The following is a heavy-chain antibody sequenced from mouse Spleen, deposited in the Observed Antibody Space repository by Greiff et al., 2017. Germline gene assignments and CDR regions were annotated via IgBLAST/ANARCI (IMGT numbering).Heavy chain of an antibody. J-gene: IGHJ1*01. V-gene: IGHV1-15*01. CDR2: IDPETGGT. Sequence: QVQLQQSGAGLVRPGASVTLSCKASGYTFTDYEMHWVKQTPVHGLEWIGAIDPETGGTAYNQKFKGKAILTADKSSSTAYMELRSLTSEDSAVYYCTRKAYYDGSHWYFDVWGAGTTVTVSS. D-gene: IGHD1-1*01. CDR3: TRKAYYDGSHWYFDV. CDR1: GYTFTDYE.